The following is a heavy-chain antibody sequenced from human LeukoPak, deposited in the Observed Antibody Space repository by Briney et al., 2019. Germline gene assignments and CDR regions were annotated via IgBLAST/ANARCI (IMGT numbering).Heavy chain of an antibody. D-gene: IGHD3-22*01. V-gene: IGHV4-4*07. CDR1: GGSISSYY. Sequence: SETLSLTCTVSGGSISSYYWSWIRQPAGKGLEWIGHIYSSGSTNYNPSLKSRVTMSVDTSKNQFSLRLSSVTAADTAVYYCARVTYYYDSSTYYQYYFDYWGQGTLVTVSS. CDR3: ARVTYYYDSSTYYQYYFDY. J-gene: IGHJ4*02. CDR2: IYSSGST.